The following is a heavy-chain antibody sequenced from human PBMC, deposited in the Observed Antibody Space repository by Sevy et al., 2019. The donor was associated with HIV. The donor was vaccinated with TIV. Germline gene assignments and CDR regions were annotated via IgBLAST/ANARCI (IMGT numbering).Heavy chain of an antibody. CDR1: GYTFTSYA. V-gene: IGHV7-4-1*02. CDR2: INTNTGNP. CDR3: AGGTNTRGYTVPAARVNYYYGMDV. Sequence: ASVKVSCKASGYTFTSYAMNWVRQAPGQGLEWMGWINTNTGNPTYAQGFTGRFVFSLDTSVSTAYLQISSLKAEDTAVYYCAGGTNTRGYTVPAARVNYYYGMDVWGQGTTVTVSS. D-gene: IGHD2-2*01. J-gene: IGHJ6*02.